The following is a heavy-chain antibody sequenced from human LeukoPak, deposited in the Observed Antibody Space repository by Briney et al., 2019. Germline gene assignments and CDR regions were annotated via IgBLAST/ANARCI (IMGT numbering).Heavy chain of an antibody. CDR3: ARDSPIITMIVGYGMDV. Sequence: PGGSLRLSCAASGFTFSSYWMSWVRQAPGKGLEWVANIKQDGSEKYYVDSVKGRFTISRDNAKNSLYLQMNSLRAEDTAVYYCARDSPIITMIVGYGMDVWGQGTTVTVSS. J-gene: IGHJ6*02. V-gene: IGHV3-7*01. D-gene: IGHD3-22*01. CDR1: GFTFSSYW. CDR2: IKQDGSEK.